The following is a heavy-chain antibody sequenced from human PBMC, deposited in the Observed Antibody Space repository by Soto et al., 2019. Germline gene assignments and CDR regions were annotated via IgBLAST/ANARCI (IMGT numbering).Heavy chain of an antibody. Sequence: GGSLRISFAACGYTFSSYAMGWVRQAPGKGLERVSAISGSGGSTYYADSVKGRFTISRDNSKNTPYLQMNSLRAEDTAVYYCAKNSSGWYAAPLYYYYGMDVWGQGTTVTVS. CDR1: GYTFSSYA. D-gene: IGHD2-2*01. CDR3: AKNSSGWYAAPLYYYYGMDV. V-gene: IGHV3-23*01. CDR2: ISGSGGST. J-gene: IGHJ6*02.